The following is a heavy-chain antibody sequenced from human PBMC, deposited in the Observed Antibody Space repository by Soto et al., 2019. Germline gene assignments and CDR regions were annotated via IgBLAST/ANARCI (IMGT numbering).Heavy chain of an antibody. CDR2: IHHSGAS. D-gene: IGHD2-2*01. V-gene: IGHV4-4*02. CDR1: GDSIISTNW. CDR3: ARVRQSCSTTSCYFDP. Sequence: QVQLQESGPGLVTPSGTLSLTCAVSGDSIISTNWWNWVRQSPRERLVWIGEIHHSGASNYNTSLKSRLIISSDETKNQFSLKLISATAAATAVYYCARVRQSCSTTSCYFDPWGQGTLVTVSS. J-gene: IGHJ5*02.